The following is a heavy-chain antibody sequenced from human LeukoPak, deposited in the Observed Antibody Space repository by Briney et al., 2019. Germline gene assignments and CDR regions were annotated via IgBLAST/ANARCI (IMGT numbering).Heavy chain of an antibody. CDR2: INPNSGGT. Sequence: GASVKVSCKASGYIFTGYYMHWVRQAPGQGLEWMGWINPNSGGTNNAQKFQGRDTMTRDTSISTAYMELSRLRSDDTAVYYCARSDYYYYYMDVWGKGTTVTVSS. CDR3: ARSDYYYYYMDV. CDR1: GYIFTGYY. J-gene: IGHJ6*03. V-gene: IGHV1-2*02.